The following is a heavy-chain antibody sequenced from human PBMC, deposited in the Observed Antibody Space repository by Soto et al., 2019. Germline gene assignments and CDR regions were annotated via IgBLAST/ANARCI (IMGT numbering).Heavy chain of an antibody. J-gene: IGHJ4*02. V-gene: IGHV1-18*01. CDR3: ARRSRVPTIRGADDY. Sequence: QVQLVQSGAEVKNPGASVKVSCKASGYSFTSYGISWVRQAPGQGLEWMGWISASNGNTNYAQKVQGRVTMTTDTSTSTADMKVRSLRSDDTAVYYCARRSRVPTIRGADDYWGQGTLVTVSS. CDR1: GYSFTSYG. CDR2: ISASNGNT. D-gene: IGHD5-12*01.